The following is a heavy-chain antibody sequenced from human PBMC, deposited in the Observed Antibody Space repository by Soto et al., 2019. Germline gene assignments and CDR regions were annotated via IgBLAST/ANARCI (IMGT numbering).Heavy chain of an antibody. CDR1: GFTFSDYY. D-gene: IGHD1-26*01. V-gene: IGHV3-11*01. CDR3: ARGYSGSYSTPYYFDY. Sequence: GGSLRLSCAASGFTFSDYYMSWIRQAPGKGLECVSHISSSGSIISYADSVKGRLTISRDNAKNSLYLQMNSLRDEDTAVYYCARGYSGSYSTPYYFDYWGQGTLVTVSS. J-gene: IGHJ4*02. CDR2: ISSSGSII.